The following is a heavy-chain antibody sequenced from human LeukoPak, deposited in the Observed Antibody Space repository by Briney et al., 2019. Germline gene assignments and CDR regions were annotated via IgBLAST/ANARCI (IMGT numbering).Heavy chain of an antibody. D-gene: IGHD6-13*01. J-gene: IGHJ4*02. CDR3: ARVEAYSSSWYLPN. Sequence: GVLRLSCAVSGFTFDDYGMSWVREAPGKGLEGVTGHNWNGCSTGYADSVKGRFTISRDNAKNSLYLQMNSLRAEDTALYHCARVEAYSSSWYLPNWGQGTLVTVSS. CDR1: GFTFDDYG. V-gene: IGHV3-20*01. CDR2: HNWNGCST.